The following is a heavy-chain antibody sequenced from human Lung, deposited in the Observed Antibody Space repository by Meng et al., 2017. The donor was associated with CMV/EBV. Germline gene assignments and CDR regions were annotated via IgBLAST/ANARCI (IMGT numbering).Heavy chain of an antibody. CDR1: GFTFSSYS. Sequence: GESXKISCAASGFTFSSYSMNWVRQAPGKGLEWVSSISSSSSYIYYADSVKGRFTISRDNAKNSLYLQMNSLRADDTAVYYCVKGWQQLGDSWGQGTLVTVSS. CDR3: VKGWQQLGDS. J-gene: IGHJ4*02. D-gene: IGHD4-23*01. V-gene: IGHV3-21*04. CDR2: ISSSSSYI.